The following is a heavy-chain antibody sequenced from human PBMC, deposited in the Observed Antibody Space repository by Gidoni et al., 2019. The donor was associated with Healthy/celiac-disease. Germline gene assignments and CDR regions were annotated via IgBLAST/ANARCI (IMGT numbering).Heavy chain of an antibody. CDR1: GFTVSSNY. CDR2: IYSGGST. CDR3: ARVLESDAFDI. Sequence: VQLVESGGGLIQPGGSLRLSCAASGFTVSSNYMSWVRQAPGKGLEWVSVIYSGGSTYCADSVKGRFTISRDNSKNTLYLQMNSLRAEDTAVYYCARVLESDAFDIWGQGTMVTVSS. V-gene: IGHV3-53*01. D-gene: IGHD1-1*01. J-gene: IGHJ3*02.